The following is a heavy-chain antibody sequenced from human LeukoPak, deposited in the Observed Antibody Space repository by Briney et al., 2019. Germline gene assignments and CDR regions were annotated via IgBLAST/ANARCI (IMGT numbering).Heavy chain of an antibody. CDR2: ISYDGSNK. CDR3: ARDWGSLGDHYYYYMDV. Sequence: PGRSLRLSCAASGFTFSSYAIHWVRQAPGKGLEWVAVISYDGSNKYYADSVKGRFTISRDNSKSTLFLQMNSLRAEDRAVYYCARDWGSLGDHYYYYMDVWGKGTTVTVSS. CDR1: GFTFSSYA. J-gene: IGHJ6*03. V-gene: IGHV3-30-3*01. D-gene: IGHD3-16*01.